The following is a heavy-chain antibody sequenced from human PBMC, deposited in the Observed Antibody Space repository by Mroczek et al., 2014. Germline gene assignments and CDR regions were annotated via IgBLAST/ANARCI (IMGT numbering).Heavy chain of an antibody. CDR3: ARVVTPXREPGYMDV. J-gene: IGHJ6*03. Sequence: QVQLQESGPGLVKPSQTLSLTCTVSGGSISSGSYYWSWIRQPAGKGLEWIGRIYTSGSTNYNPSLKSRVTMSVDTSKNQFSLKLSSVTAADTAVYYCARVVTPXREPGYMDVWGKGTTVTVSS. D-gene: IGHD5-18*01. V-gene: IGHV4-61*02. CDR2: IYTSGST. CDR1: GGSISSGSYY.